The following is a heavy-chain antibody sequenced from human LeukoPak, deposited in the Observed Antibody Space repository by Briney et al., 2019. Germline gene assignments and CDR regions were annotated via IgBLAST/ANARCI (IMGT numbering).Heavy chain of an antibody. CDR3: AKASMVRDPGSFDY. J-gene: IGHJ4*02. V-gene: IGHV3-23*01. CDR1: GFTFSTYA. CDR2: ISGSGGST. Sequence: GGSLRLSCAASGFTFSTYAMSWVSQAPGKGLEWVSAISGSGGSTYYADSVKGRFTLSRDNSKNTLYLQMNSLRAEDTAVYYCAKASMVRDPGSFDYWGQGTLVTVSS. D-gene: IGHD3-10*01.